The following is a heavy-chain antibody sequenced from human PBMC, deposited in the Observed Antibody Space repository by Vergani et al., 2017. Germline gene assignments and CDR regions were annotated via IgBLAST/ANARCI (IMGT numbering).Heavy chain of an antibody. D-gene: IGHD3-22*01. CDR1: GYSFTSYW. CDR3: ARLRTYYYDSRGPGNWYFDL. CDR2: IDPSDSYT. V-gene: IGHV5-10-1*01. Sequence: EVQLVQSGAEVKKPGESLRISCKGSGYSFTSYWISWVRQMPGKGLEWMGRIDPSDSYTNYSPSFQGHVTISADKSISTAYLQWSSLKASDTAMYYCARLRTYYYDSRGPGNWYFDLWGRGTLVTVSS. J-gene: IGHJ2*01.